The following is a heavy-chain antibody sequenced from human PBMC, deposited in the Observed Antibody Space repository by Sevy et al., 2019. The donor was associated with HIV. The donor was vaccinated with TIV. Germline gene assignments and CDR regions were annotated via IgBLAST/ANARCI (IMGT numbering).Heavy chain of an antibody. CDR3: ATALAYCGGDCDDSEYFQH. CDR1: GYTLTELS. Sequence: ASVKVSCKVSGYTLTELSMHWVRQAPGKGLEWMGGFDPEDGETIYAQKFQGRVTMTEDTSTDTAYMERSSLRSEDTAVYYCATALAYCGGDCDDSEYFQHWGQGTLVTVSS. CDR2: FDPEDGET. V-gene: IGHV1-24*01. J-gene: IGHJ1*01. D-gene: IGHD2-21*02.